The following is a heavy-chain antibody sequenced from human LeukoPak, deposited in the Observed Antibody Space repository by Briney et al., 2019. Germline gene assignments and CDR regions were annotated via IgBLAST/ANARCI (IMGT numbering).Heavy chain of an antibody. D-gene: IGHD6-13*01. J-gene: IGHJ5*02. Sequence: SETLSLTCAVSGYSISSGYYWGWIRQPPGKGLQWIGSIFQRGYSYYNPSLRSRVTISVDTSKNQFSLKLSSVTAADTAVYYCAGDKEATGNGRPNWFDPWGQGTLVTVSS. CDR2: IFQRGYS. CDR1: GYSISSGYY. CDR3: AGDKEATGNGRPNWFDP. V-gene: IGHV4-38-2*01.